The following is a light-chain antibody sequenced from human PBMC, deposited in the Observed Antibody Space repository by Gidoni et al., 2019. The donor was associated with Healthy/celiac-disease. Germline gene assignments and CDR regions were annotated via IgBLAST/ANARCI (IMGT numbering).Light chain of an antibody. CDR1: QSISSK. V-gene: IGKV1-39*01. Sequence: DIQMTQSPYSLSASVGDRVTITCRASQSISSKLNWYQQKPGKAPKLLIYSASSLQSGVPSRFSGSGSGTDFTLTISSLQPEDFATYYCKQSYSTPYTFGQXTKLEIK. J-gene: IGKJ2*01. CDR2: SAS. CDR3: KQSYSTPYT.